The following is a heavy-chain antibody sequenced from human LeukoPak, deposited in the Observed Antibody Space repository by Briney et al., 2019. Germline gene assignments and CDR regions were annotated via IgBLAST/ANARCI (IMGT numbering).Heavy chain of an antibody. V-gene: IGHV3-23*01. CDR2: FSGSGGTT. CDR1: GFTFSSYA. CDR3: ANGNRCTSPNCLGYYYFYMDV. D-gene: IGHD2-8*01. J-gene: IGHJ6*03. Sequence: GGSLRLSCAASGFTFSSYAMNWVRQAPGRGLEWVSGFSGSGGTTYYADSVKGRFTISRDNSKNMLYLQMNSLRAEDTAVYYCANGNRCTSPNCLGYYYFYMDVWGKGTTVTVSS.